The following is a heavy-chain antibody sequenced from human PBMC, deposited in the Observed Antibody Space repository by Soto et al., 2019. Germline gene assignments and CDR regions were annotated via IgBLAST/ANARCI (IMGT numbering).Heavy chain of an antibody. Sequence: GGSLRLSCAASGFTFSSYVMSWVRQAPGKGLEWVSAISGSGGSTYYADSVKGRFTISRDNSKNTLYLQMNSLRAEDTAVYYCAKDLEYSSSWYHLGYYYGMDVWGQGTTVTVSS. V-gene: IGHV3-23*01. J-gene: IGHJ6*02. D-gene: IGHD6-13*01. CDR3: AKDLEYSSSWYHLGYYYGMDV. CDR2: ISGSGGST. CDR1: GFTFSSYV.